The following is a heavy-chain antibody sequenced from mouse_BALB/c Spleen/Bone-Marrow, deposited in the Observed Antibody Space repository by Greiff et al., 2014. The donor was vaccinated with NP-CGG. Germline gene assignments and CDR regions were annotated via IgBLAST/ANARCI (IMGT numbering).Heavy chain of an antibody. CDR3: ASQGDYGSFDY. CDR2: IYPGSGDT. CDR1: GYTFTSYW. D-gene: IGHD1-1*02. Sequence: QVQLQQSGAELARPGASVKLSCKASGYTFTSYWMQWVKQRPGQGLGWIGAIYPGSGDTKYTQKFKGKATLTADKSSSTAYMQLSSLSSEDAAVYYCASQGDYGSFDYRGQGTTLTVSS. J-gene: IGHJ2*01. V-gene: IGHV1-87*01.